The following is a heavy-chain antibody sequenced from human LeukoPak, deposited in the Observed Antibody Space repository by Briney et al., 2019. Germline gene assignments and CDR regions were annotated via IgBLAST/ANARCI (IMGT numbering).Heavy chain of an antibody. CDR1: GFTFSSYA. CDR3: AKAYSTSSSKFGFDY. Sequence: PGGSLRLSCAASGFTFSSYAMHWVRQAPGKGLEWVAVISYDGSNKYYADSVKGRFTISRDNSKNTLYLQMNSLRAEDTAIYFCAKAYSTSSSKFGFDYWGQGTLVTVSS. J-gene: IGHJ4*02. D-gene: IGHD3-16*01. V-gene: IGHV3-30-3*01. CDR2: ISYDGSNK.